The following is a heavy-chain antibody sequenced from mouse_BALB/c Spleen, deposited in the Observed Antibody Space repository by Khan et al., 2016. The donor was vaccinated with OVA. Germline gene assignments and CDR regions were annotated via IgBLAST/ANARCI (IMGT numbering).Heavy chain of an antibody. CDR1: GFTFSSFG. CDR2: ISSGSNTI. J-gene: IGHJ3*01. D-gene: IGHD2-12*01. Sequence: EVELVESGGGLVQPGGSRKLSCAASGFTFSSFGMHWVRQAPEKGLEWVAYISSGSNTIYYADTVKGRFTISRDNPKNTLLLQMTSLRSEDTAMNYGASSRYWSWFASWGQGTLVTVSS. V-gene: IGHV5-17*02. CDR3: ASSRYWSWFAS.